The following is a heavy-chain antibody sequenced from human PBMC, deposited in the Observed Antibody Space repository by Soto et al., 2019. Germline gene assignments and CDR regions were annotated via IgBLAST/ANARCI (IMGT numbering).Heavy chain of an antibody. J-gene: IGHJ3*02. D-gene: IGHD6-6*01. V-gene: IGHV4-34*01. CDR3: ARAILYRSSPGGAFDI. Sequence: SETLSLTCAAYGGSFSGYYWSWIRQPPGKGLEWIGEINHSGSTNYNPSLKRRVTISVDTSKNQFSLKLSSVTAADTAVYYCARAILYRSSPGGAFDILCQETMLTASS. CDR1: GGSFSGYY. CDR2: INHSGST.